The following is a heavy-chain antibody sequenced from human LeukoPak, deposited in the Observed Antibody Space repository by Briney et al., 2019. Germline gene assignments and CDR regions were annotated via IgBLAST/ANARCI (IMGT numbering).Heavy chain of an antibody. Sequence: GGSLRLSCAASGFTFSDSYMTWVRQAPGKGVEWVAYISGSGHDINYSDSVKGRFTISRDNAKNSLYLQMNSLRAEDTAVYYCAELGITMIGGVWGKGTTVTVSS. CDR1: GFTFSDSY. J-gene: IGHJ6*04. CDR3: AELGITMIGGV. V-gene: IGHV3-11*06. CDR2: ISGSGHDI. D-gene: IGHD3-10*02.